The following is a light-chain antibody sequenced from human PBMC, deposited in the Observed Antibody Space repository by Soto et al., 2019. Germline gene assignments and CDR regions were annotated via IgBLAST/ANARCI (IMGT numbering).Light chain of an antibody. CDR2: DVT. CDR1: SSDIGGKND. J-gene: IGLJ1*01. CDR3: NSYTSLFTVRAV. V-gene: IGLV2-14*01. Sequence: QSVLTQPASVSGSPGQSITISCTGTSSDIGGKNDVSWYQQHPGKAPQLIIYDVTSRPSGVSNRFSGSKSGNTASLTISGLQAEDEADYYCNSYTSLFTVRAVFGTGTKLTVL.